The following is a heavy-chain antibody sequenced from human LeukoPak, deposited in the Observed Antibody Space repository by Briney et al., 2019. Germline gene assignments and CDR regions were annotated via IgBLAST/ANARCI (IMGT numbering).Heavy chain of an antibody. Sequence: GGSLRLSCAAPGFTLSKYDMHWVRQRIGKGLEWVSSIATAGDTYYQGSVKGRFAISRENAKNSLYLQLNSLRAEDTAVYYCARGLLDYGGSNRFDPWGQGTLVTVSS. CDR2: IATAGDT. CDR1: GFTLSKYD. V-gene: IGHV3-13*04. D-gene: IGHD4-23*01. J-gene: IGHJ5*02. CDR3: ARGLLDYGGSNRFDP.